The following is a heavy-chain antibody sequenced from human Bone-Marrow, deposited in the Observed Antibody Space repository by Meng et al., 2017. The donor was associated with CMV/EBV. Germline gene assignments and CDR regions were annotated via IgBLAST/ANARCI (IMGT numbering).Heavy chain of an antibody. CDR1: GGSVSSGSYY. CDR2: IYYSGST. V-gene: IGHV4-61*01. D-gene: IGHD2-2*01. CDR3: ARITSWGIDY. Sequence: SETLSLTCTVSGGSVSSGSYYWSWIRQPPGKGLEWIGYIYYSGSTNYNPSLKSRVTISVDTSKNQFSLKLSSVTAADTAVYYCARITSWGIDYWGQGTLVTVSS. J-gene: IGHJ4*02.